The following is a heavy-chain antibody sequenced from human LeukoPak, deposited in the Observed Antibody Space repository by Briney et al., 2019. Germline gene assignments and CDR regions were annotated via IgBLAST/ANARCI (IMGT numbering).Heavy chain of an antibody. Sequence: SETLSLTCAVSGGSISNYYWSWIRQPPGKGLEWIGYIYYSGSTNYKPSLKSRVTISVDTSKNQFSLKLSSVTAADTAVYYCARVAKPSTAVNAFDIWGQGTMVTVSS. CDR2: IYYSGST. CDR1: GGSISNYY. V-gene: IGHV4-59*01. CDR3: ARVAKPSTAVNAFDI. J-gene: IGHJ3*02. D-gene: IGHD4-17*01.